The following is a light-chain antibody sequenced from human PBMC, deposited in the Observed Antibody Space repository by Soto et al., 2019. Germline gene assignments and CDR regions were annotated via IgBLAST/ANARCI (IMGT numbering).Light chain of an antibody. Sequence: DIQMTQAPSILSASVGDRFTITCRASQSISSWWAWYQQEPGKAPKLLTYKAPGLESGVPSRFSGSGSGTDFTLTISSLQPDDFATYYCQQYNSYSPLTFGGGTKVDI. V-gene: IGKV1-5*03. J-gene: IGKJ4*01. CDR3: QQYNSYSPLT. CDR1: QSISSW. CDR2: KAP.